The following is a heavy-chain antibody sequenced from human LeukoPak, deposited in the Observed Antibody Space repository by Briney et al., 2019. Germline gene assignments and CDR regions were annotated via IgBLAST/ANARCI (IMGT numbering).Heavy chain of an antibody. V-gene: IGHV3-20*04. CDR3: AGDYYDWLRS. CDR1: GFTFDDYG. J-gene: IGHJ5*02. CDR2: INWNGGST. Sequence: GGSLRLSCAASGFTFDDYGMSWVRHAPGKGLEWVSGINWNGGSTGYADSVKGRFTISRDNAKNSLYLQMNSLRAEDTAAYYCAGDYYDWLRSWGQGTLVTVSS. D-gene: IGHD3-22*01.